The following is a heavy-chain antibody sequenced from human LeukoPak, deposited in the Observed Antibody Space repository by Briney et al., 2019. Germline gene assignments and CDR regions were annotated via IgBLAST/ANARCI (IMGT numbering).Heavy chain of an antibody. D-gene: IGHD6-13*01. CDR3: ARGTYSSSWYLVFDY. CDR1: GGSISSYY. CDR2: IYYSGGT. J-gene: IGHJ4*02. Sequence: SETLSLTCAVSGGSISSYYWSWIRQPPGKGLEWVGYIYYSGGTNYNPSLKSRVTISVDTSNNPFSLKRSSVTAADTATYYCARGTYSSSWYLVFDYWGQGTLVTVSS. V-gene: IGHV4-59*12.